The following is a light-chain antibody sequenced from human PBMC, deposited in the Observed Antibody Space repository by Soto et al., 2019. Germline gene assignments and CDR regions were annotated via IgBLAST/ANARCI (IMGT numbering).Light chain of an antibody. CDR2: GNN. J-gene: IGLJ1*01. V-gene: IGLV1-40*01. Sequence: QSVLTQPPSVSGAPGQRVTISCTGSSSNIGAGYDVHWYQQLPGTAPKLLIYGNNNRPSGVPDRFSGSKSGTSASLAITGLQDEDEADYYCQSYDSSVYVFGSGTKVTVL. CDR1: SSNIGAGYD. CDR3: QSYDSSVYV.